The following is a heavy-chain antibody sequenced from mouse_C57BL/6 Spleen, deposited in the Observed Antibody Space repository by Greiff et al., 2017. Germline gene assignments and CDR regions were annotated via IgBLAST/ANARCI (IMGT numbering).Heavy chain of an antibody. CDR2: INPYNGGT. Sequence: EVQLQESGPVLVKPGASVKMSCKASGYTFTDYYMNWVKQSHGKSLEWIGVINPYNGGTSYNQKFKGKATLTVDKSSSTAYMELNSLTSEDSAVYYCARRGDYEGYAMDYWGQGTSVTVSS. V-gene: IGHV1-19*01. D-gene: IGHD2-4*01. CDR1: GYTFTDYY. CDR3: ARRGDYEGYAMDY. J-gene: IGHJ4*01.